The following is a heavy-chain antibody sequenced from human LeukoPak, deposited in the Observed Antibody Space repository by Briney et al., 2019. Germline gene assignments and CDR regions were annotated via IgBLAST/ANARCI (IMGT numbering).Heavy chain of an antibody. CDR3: AKVAGYCSSTSCPGGWFDP. J-gene: IGHJ5*02. V-gene: IGHV3-23*01. D-gene: IGHD2-2*01. CDR1: GFTFSTYG. CDR2: ISGSGGST. Sequence: GGTLRLSCAASGFTFSTYGMSWVRQAPGKGLEWVSVISGSGGSTYYADSVKGRFTISRDNSKNTMYQQMNSLRAEDTAVYYCAKVAGYCSSTSCPGGWFDPWGQGTLVTVSS.